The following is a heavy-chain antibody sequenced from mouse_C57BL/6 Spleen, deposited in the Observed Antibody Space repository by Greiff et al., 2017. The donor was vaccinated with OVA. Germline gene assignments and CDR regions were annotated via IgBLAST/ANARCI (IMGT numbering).Heavy chain of an antibody. D-gene: IGHD2-4*01. CDR3: ARHEDEVYDYDSAFDV. J-gene: IGHJ1*03. V-gene: IGHV1-62-2*01. CDR2: FYPGSGSI. CDR1: GYTFTEYT. Sequence: VMLVESGAELVKPGASVKLSCKASGYTFTEYTIHWVKQRSGQGLEWIGWFYPGSGSIKYNEKFKDKATLTADKSSSTVYMELSRLTSEDSAVYFCARHEDEVYDYDSAFDVWGTGTTVTVSS.